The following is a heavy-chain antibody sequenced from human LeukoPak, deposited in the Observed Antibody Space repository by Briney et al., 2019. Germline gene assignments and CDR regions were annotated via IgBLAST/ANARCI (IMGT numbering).Heavy chain of an antibody. CDR3: ARTIAAAAIGEAFDI. Sequence: PGGSLRLSCAASGFTFSSYSMNWVRQAPGKGLEWVSSISSSSSYIYYADSVKGRFTISRDNAKNSLYLQMNSLRAEDTAVYYCARTIAAAAIGEAFDIWGQGTMVTVSS. D-gene: IGHD6-13*01. J-gene: IGHJ3*02. CDR2: ISSSSSYI. V-gene: IGHV3-21*01. CDR1: GFTFSSYS.